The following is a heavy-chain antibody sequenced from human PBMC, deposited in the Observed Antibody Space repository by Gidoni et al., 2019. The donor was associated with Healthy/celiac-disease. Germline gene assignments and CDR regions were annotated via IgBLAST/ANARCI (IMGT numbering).Heavy chain of an antibody. Sequence: QVQLQESGPGLVKPSQTLSLTCTVSGGSISSGSYYWSWIRQPAGKGLEWIGRIYTSGSTNYNPSLKSRVTMSVDTSKNQFSLKLSSVTAADTAVYYCARTCSGGSCFRTSMDVWGQGTTVTVSS. D-gene: IGHD2-15*01. CDR3: ARTCSGGSCFRTSMDV. V-gene: IGHV4-61*02. J-gene: IGHJ6*02. CDR2: IYTSGST. CDR1: GGSISSGSYY.